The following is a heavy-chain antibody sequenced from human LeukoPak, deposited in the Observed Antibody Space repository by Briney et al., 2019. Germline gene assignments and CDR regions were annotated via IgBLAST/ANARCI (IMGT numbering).Heavy chain of an antibody. J-gene: IGHJ4*02. V-gene: IGHV3-21*01. Sequence: GGSLRLSCAASGFTFSSYSMNWVRQAPGKGLEWVSSISSSSSYIYYADSVKGRFTISRDNAKNSLYLQMNSLRAEDTAVYYCARDSHRKGYSCGRDYFDYWGQGTLVTVSS. CDR3: ARDSHRKGYSCGRDYFDY. D-gene: IGHD5-18*01. CDR1: GFTFSSYS. CDR2: ISSSSSYI.